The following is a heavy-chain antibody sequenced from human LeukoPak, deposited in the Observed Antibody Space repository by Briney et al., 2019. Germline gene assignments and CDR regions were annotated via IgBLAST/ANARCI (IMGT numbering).Heavy chain of an antibody. CDR1: GGSFSGYY. CDR3: ARFGIHAYYFDY. J-gene: IGHJ4*02. CDR2: INHSGST. Sequence: PSETLSLTCAVYGGSFSGYYWSWIRQPPGKGLEWIGEINHSGSTNYNPSLKSRVTISVDTSKNQFSLKLSSVTAADTAVYYCARFGIHAYYFDYWGQGTLVTVSS. V-gene: IGHV4-34*01. D-gene: IGHD3-10*01.